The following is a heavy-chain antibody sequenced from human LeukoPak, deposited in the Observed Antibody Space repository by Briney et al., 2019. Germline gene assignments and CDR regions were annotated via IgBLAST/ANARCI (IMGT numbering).Heavy chain of an antibody. CDR3: ARAYYTIAAAGKIYYYGMDV. D-gene: IGHD6-13*01. CDR1: GGTFSSYA. CDR2: IIPIFGTA. V-gene: IGHV1-69*01. Sequence: SVKVSCKASGGTFSSYAIGWVRQAPGQGLEWMGGIIPIFGTANYAQKFQGRVTITADESTSTAYMELSSLRSEDTAVYYCARAYYTIAAAGKIYYYGMDVWGQGTTVTVSS. J-gene: IGHJ6*02.